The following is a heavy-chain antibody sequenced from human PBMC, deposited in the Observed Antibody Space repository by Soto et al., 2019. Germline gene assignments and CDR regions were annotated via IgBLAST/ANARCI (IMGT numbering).Heavy chain of an antibody. CDR1: GGSISSYY. J-gene: IGHJ6*02. Sequence: SETLSLTCTVSGGSISSYYWSWIRQPAGKGLEWIGRIYTSGSTNYNPSLKSRVTMSLDTSKNQFSLKLTSVTAADTALYYCARGNCSSPNCYSFSGYYGMDVWGQGTTVTVSS. CDR2: IYTSGST. V-gene: IGHV4-4*07. D-gene: IGHD2-2*01. CDR3: ARGNCSSPNCYSFSGYYGMDV.